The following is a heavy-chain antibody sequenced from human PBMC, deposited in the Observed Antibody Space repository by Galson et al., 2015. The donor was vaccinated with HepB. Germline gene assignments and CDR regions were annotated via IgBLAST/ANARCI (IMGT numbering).Heavy chain of an antibody. Sequence: SLRLSCAASGFTFSPYAMHWVRHAPGKGLEWVGIISYDGSHQYYGDSVKGRFTISRDNSKNTLYLQMHSLRGTDTAVYYCARDSGWYFDLWGRGTLVTVSS. V-gene: IGHV3-30*03. CDR2: ISYDGSHQ. D-gene: IGHD3-10*01. CDR3: ARDSGWYFDL. CDR1: GFTFSPYA. J-gene: IGHJ2*01.